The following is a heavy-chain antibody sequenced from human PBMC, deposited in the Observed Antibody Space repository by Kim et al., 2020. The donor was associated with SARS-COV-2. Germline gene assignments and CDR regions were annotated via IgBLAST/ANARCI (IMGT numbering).Heavy chain of an antibody. V-gene: IGHV3-23*01. J-gene: IGHJ3*02. Sequence: VKGPFTIARDNSKNTLYLQMNSLRAEDTAVYYCAKDHYYDSSGYYAFDIWGQGTMVTVSS. CDR3: AKDHYYDSSGYYAFDI. D-gene: IGHD3-22*01.